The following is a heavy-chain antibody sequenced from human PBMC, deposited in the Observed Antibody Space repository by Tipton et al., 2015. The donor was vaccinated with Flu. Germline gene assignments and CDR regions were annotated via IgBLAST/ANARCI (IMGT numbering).Heavy chain of an antibody. CDR1: GGSISYYY. CDR3: AKAMAGTSWFDP. D-gene: IGHD6-19*01. CDR2: IYYSGST. V-gene: IGHV4-59*01. Sequence: LRLSCTVSGGSISYYYWSWIRQPPGKGLEWIGYIYYSGSTNYNPSLKSRVTMSVDTSKNQFSLMLRSVTAADTAVYYCAKAMAGTSWFDPWGQGTLVTVSS. J-gene: IGHJ5*02.